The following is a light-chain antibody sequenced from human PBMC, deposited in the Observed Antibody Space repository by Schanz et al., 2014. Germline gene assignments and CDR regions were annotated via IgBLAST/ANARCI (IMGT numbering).Light chain of an antibody. CDR2: WAS. V-gene: IGKV4-1*01. Sequence: DVVMTQSPDSLAVSLGERATINCKSSQSVLYSSNNKNYLAWYQQKPGQPPKLLIYWASTRESGVPDRFSGSGSGTDFTLTISRLEPEDFAVYYCQLYDDSVMYTFGQGTKLEIK. CDR3: QLYDDSVMYT. J-gene: IGKJ2*01. CDR1: QSVLYSSNNKNY.